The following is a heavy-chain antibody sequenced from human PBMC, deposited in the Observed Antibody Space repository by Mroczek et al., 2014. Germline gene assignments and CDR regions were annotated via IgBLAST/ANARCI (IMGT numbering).Heavy chain of an antibody. CDR1: GGSISSYY. Sequence: KESGPGLVKPSETLSLTCTVSGGSISSYYWSWIRQPAGKGLEWIGRIYTSGSTNYNPSLKSRVTMSVDTSKNQFSLKLSSVTAADTAVYYCARELAEETDIVVVPAAIGRRDIYYYYMDVWGKGTTVTVSS. J-gene: IGHJ6*03. CDR3: ARELAEETDIVVVPAAIGRRDIYYYYMDV. V-gene: IGHV4-4*07. D-gene: IGHD2-2*01. CDR2: IYTSGST.